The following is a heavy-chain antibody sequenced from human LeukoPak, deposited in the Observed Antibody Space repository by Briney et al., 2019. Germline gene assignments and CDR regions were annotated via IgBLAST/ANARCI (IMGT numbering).Heavy chain of an antibody. Sequence: SGTLSLTCTVSGDSISSTGCWTWVRQPPGEGLEWIGEVYYSGATNYNPSLKSRVTMPVDKSKNQFSLKVNSVTAADTAVYYCAKNGGNSDLEYWGQGTLVTVSS. CDR1: GDSISSTGC. CDR2: VYYSGAT. V-gene: IGHV4-4*02. J-gene: IGHJ4*02. CDR3: AKNGGNSDLEY. D-gene: IGHD4-23*01.